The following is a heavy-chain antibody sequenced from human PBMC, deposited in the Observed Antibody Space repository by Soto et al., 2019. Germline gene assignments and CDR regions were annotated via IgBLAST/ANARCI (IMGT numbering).Heavy chain of an antibody. V-gene: IGHV4-4*07. J-gene: IGHJ5*02. CDR1: GGSISGYY. CDR2: IFASGRT. CDR3: ARDSAGTTSFDWFDP. Sequence: MSLTCTVSGGSISGYYWSWIRQPAGKGLEWIGRIFASGRTDYNPSLKSRVTMSVDTSKNQFSLKLRSLIVADTAVYFCARDSAGTTSFDWFDPWGQGTLVTGSA. D-gene: IGHD1-7*01.